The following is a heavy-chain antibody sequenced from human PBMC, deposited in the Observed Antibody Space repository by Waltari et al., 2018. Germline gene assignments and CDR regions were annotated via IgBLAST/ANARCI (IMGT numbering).Heavy chain of an antibody. CDR3: AREGIYSSATDARFDP. V-gene: IGHV4-61*02. CDR1: GGSLSSGSYY. Sequence: QVQLQESGPGLVKPSQTLSLPCTVSGGSLSSGSYYWGWIRQSAGKGLEWIGRMYTSGRANYSPSLKSRVTISVDTAKNQCSLKLSSVTAADTAVYYCAREGIYSSATDARFDPWGQGTLVTVSS. D-gene: IGHD6-25*01. J-gene: IGHJ5*02. CDR2: MYTSGRA.